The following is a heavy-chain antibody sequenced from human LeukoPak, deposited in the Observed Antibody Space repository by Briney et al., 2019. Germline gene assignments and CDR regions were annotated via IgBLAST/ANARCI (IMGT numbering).Heavy chain of an antibody. J-gene: IGHJ6*02. CDR3: ARGTVVPAAGPGRYDHYVMDV. CDR1: GGTFRSYV. D-gene: IGHD2-2*01. Sequence: ASVRVSCKASGGTFRSYVISWVRQAPGQGLEWMGGIIPIFGTANYAQKFQGRVTITADESTSTAYMELSSLRSEDTAVYCCARGTVVPAAGPGRYDHYVMDVWGQGTTVTVSS. CDR2: IIPIFGTA. V-gene: IGHV1-69*01.